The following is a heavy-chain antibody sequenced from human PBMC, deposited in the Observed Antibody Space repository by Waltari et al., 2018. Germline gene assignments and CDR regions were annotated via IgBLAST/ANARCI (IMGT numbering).Heavy chain of an antibody. Sequence: EVQLVESGGGLVKPGGSLRLSCAASGFPFYNVWMSWVRQAPGKGREWLGRIEAKKDGGETNYDAPVKGRFTISRDDLKNTLFLQLSSVTSEDTGIYYCVTSNHDGSGVSLDYWGQGTLVTVSS. D-gene: IGHD3-10*01. CDR3: VTSNHDGSGVSLDY. J-gene: IGHJ4*02. CDR2: IEAKKDGGET. CDR1: GFPFYNVW. V-gene: IGHV3-15*04.